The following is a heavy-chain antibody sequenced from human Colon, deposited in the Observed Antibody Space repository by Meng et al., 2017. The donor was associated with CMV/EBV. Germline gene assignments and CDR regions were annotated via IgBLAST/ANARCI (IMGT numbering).Heavy chain of an antibody. J-gene: IGHJ4*02. CDR2: INPPNGDT. D-gene: IGHD3-22*01. V-gene: IGHV1-2*02. Sequence: QVQLVQSGAEVKKPGASVKLSFKASGYTFTANFMHWVRQAPGQGLEWMGWINPPNGDTKYAQKFEGRVTITRDTSISTVYMELNSLTSDDTAVYYCAKRVQPDSGYSNWGQGTLVTVSS. CDR1: GYTFTANF. CDR3: AKRVQPDSGYSN.